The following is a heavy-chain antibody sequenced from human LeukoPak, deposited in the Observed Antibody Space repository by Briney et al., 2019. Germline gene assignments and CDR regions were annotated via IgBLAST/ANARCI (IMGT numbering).Heavy chain of an antibody. CDR3: ARVSYYDFWSGYPTDY. D-gene: IGHD3-3*01. V-gene: IGHV3-53*01. CDR1: GFIVSSNY. Sequence: PGGSLRLSCAASGFIVSSNYMTWVRQAPGKGLEWVSVIHNDGSTYYADSVKGRFTISRDNSKNTLYLQMNSLRVEDTAVYYCARVSYYDFWSGYPTDYWGQGTLVTVSS. CDR2: IHNDGST. J-gene: IGHJ4*02.